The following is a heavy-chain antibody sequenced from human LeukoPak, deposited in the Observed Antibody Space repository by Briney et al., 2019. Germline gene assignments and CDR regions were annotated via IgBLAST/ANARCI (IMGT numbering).Heavy chain of an antibody. D-gene: IGHD3-9*01. CDR2: INHSGST. J-gene: IGHJ4*02. CDR3: ATWTHYDILTGYPAYIDY. CDR1: GGYYIGYY. Sequence: PSETLSLTRAVYGGYYIGYYRSWSRQPPGKGLEWIGEINHSGSTNYNPSLKSRVTISVDTSKNQFSLKLSSVTAADTAVYYCATWTHYDILTGYPAYIDYWGQGTLVTVSS. V-gene: IGHV4-34*01.